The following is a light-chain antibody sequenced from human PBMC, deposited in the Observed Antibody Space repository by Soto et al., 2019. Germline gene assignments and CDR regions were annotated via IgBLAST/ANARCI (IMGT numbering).Light chain of an antibody. CDR2: GAS. CDR3: QQYGRT. V-gene: IGKV3-20*01. Sequence: DIVLTQSPGILSLSPGDRATLSCRSSQSVNSNYLAWYQQKPGQAPRLLIFGASTRATGIPDRFRGSGSGTDFTLTINRLEPEDFAVYYCQQYGRTFGQGTKLEIK. CDR1: QSVNSNY. J-gene: IGKJ2*01.